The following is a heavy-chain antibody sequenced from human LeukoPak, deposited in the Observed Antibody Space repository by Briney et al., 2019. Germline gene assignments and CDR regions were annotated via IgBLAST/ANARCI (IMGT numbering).Heavy chain of an antibody. Sequence: GGSLRLSCAASGFTFSSYAMSWVRQAPGKGLEWVSAISGSGGSTYYADSVKGRFTISRDNSKNTLYLQMNSLRAEDTAVYYCARDRGPYDILTGSPGTLLFDYWGQGTLVTVSS. CDR3: ARDRGPYDILTGSPGTLLFDY. D-gene: IGHD3-9*01. V-gene: IGHV3-23*01. CDR2: ISGSGGST. CDR1: GFTFSSYA. J-gene: IGHJ4*02.